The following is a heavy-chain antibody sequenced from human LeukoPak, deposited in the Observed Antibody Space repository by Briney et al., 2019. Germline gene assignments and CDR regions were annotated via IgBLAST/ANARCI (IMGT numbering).Heavy chain of an antibody. CDR3: ARGWGFHRDSFDI. J-gene: IGHJ3*02. V-gene: IGHV3-53*01. Sequence: PGGSLRLSCAASGFTFSSYEMNWVRQAPGKGLEWVSILYSGGSIYYADSVKGRFTISRDNSKNTVYLQLNSLRVEDTAMYYCARGWGFHRDSFDIWGQGTMVTVSS. CDR2: LYSGGSI. D-gene: IGHD3-16*01. CDR1: GFTFSSYE.